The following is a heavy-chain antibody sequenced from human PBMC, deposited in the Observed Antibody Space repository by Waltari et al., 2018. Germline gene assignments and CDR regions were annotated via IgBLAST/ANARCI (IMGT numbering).Heavy chain of an antibody. CDR2: SNARGGST. CDR3: AREGWTGSGSYDGMDV. D-gene: IGHD1-26*01. CDR1: GYTFTSYY. Sequence: QVQLVQSGAEVKKPGASVKVSCKASGYTFTSYYMHWVRQAPGQGLEWMGISNARGGSTSYAQKFQGRGTMTRDTSTSTVYMELSSLRSEDTAVYYCAREGWTGSGSYDGMDVWGQGTTVTVSS. J-gene: IGHJ6*02. V-gene: IGHV1-46*01.